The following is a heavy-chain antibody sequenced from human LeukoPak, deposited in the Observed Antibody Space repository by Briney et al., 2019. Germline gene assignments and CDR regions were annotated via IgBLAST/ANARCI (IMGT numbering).Heavy chain of an antibody. D-gene: IGHD1-26*01. CDR1: GFTVSSNY. J-gene: IGHJ4*02. CDR3: ARVTPWGYFDY. V-gene: IGHV3-53*01. Sequence: GGSLRLSCAASGFTVSSNYMSWVRQAPGKGLEWVSVIYSGGSTYYADSVKGRFTISRDNAKNSEYLQMNSLRVEDTAVYYCARVTPWGYFDYWGQGTLVTVSS. CDR2: IYSGGST.